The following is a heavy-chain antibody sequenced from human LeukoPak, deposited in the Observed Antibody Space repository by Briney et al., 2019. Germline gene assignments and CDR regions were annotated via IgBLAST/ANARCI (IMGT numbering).Heavy chain of an antibody. CDR2: IYPGDSDT. V-gene: IGHV5-51*01. D-gene: IGHD4-11*01. CDR1: GYSFSSYW. J-gene: IGHJ3*02. Sequence: GESLMISCKGSGYSFSSYWIAWVRQMPGKGLEWMGIIYPGDSDTRYSPSFQGQVTISADKSISTAYLQWSSLKASDTAMYYCARQDYSNSGHHAFDIWGQGTMVTVSS. CDR3: ARQDYSNSGHHAFDI.